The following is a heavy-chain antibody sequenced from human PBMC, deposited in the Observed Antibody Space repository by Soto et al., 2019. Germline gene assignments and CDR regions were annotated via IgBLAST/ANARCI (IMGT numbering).Heavy chain of an antibody. V-gene: IGHV1-69*06. CDR2: TGSGTGPG. Sequence: QVQLVQSGTEVKKPGSSVKVSCKASGGSLSTYPISWVRQAPGQGLEWMGGTGSGTGPGNHAQKFQGRLTVTAVKSTSTFYLALTTLSPEDTAVYYCARRHSGGFCRFFDSWGHGTLVTVSS. J-gene: IGHJ4*01. CDR1: GGSLSTYP. CDR3: ARRHSGGFCRFFDS. D-gene: IGHD2-15*01.